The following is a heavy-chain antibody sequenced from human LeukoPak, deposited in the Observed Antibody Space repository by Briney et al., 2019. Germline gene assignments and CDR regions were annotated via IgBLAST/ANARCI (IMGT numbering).Heavy chain of an antibody. CDR1: GFTFSSYN. V-gene: IGHV3-21*06. D-gene: IGHD2-15*01. CDR3: ARGMYCSGGSYYFDW. Sequence: KSGASLRLSCAASGFTFSSYNMNWVRQSPGKGLEWVSSLTNTNTNIYNADSVKGRFTISRDNAQNSLYLQMNSLRVEDTGVYYCARGMYCSGGSYYFDWWGQGTLVTVSS. J-gene: IGHJ4*02. CDR2: LTNTNTNI.